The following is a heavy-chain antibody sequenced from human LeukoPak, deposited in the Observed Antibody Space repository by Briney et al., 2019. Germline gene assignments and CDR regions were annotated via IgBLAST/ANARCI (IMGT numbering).Heavy chain of an antibody. D-gene: IGHD5-18*01. CDR1: GFTFSSYT. CDR3: GRAKYSLDAFDI. CDR2: ISSSSSYI. Sequence: PGGSLRLSCAASGFTFSSYTMNWVRQAPGKGLEWVSSISSSSSYIYYEDSVKGRFTISRDNAKNSLYLQMNSLRAEETAVYYCGRAKYSLDAFDIWGRGTMVNVSS. V-gene: IGHV3-21*01. J-gene: IGHJ3*02.